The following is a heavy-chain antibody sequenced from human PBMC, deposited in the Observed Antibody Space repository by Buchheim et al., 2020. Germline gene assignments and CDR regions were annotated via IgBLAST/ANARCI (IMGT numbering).Heavy chain of an antibody. CDR1: GYTFTNYH. CDR3: ARDNSDWSSDY. V-gene: IGHV1-46*01. Sequence: QVQLVQSGAEVTKPGASVKASCKASGYTFTNYHMHWVRQAPGQGLEWMAIINPSSGRTRYAQKFQGRVTVTRDQSTSPVAMELSSLSSEDTAVYYCARDNSDWSSDYWGPG. D-gene: IGHD6-19*01. CDR2: INPSSGRT. J-gene: IGHJ4*02.